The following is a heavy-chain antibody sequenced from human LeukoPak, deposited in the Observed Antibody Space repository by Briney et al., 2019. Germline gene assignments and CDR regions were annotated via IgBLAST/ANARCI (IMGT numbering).Heavy chain of an antibody. CDR2: INPNSGGT. Sequence: ASVKVSCKASGYTFTGYYMHWVRQAPGQGLEWMGWINPNSGGTNYAQKFQGRVTMTRDTSISTAYMGLSRLRSDDTAVYYCARDRRCSGGSCYSGVFDYWGQGTLVTVSS. CDR3: ARDRRCSGGSCYSGVFDY. CDR1: GYTFTGYY. V-gene: IGHV1-2*02. J-gene: IGHJ4*02. D-gene: IGHD2-15*01.